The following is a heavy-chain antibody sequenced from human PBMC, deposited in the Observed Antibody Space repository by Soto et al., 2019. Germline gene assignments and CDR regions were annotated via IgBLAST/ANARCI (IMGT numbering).Heavy chain of an antibody. J-gene: IGHJ3*02. CDR1: GFTFSSYA. V-gene: IGHV3-64*01. CDR2: ISSNGGST. Sequence: HPGGSLRLSCAASGFTFSSYAVHWVRQAPGKGLEYVSAISSNGGSTYYANSVKGRFTISRDNSKNTLYLQMGSLRAEDMAVYYCASDIVLMEPHAFDIWGQGTMVTVSS. CDR3: ASDIVLMEPHAFDI. D-gene: IGHD2-8*01.